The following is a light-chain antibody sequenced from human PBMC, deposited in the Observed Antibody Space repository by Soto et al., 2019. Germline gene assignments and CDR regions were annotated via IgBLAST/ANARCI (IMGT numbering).Light chain of an antibody. Sequence: EIVLTQSPATLSLSPWERATLSCRASQSVSSYLAWYQQKPGQAPRLLIYDASSRATGIPARFSGSGSGTDFTLTISSLEPEDFAVYYCQQRSNWLITFGQGTRLEIK. V-gene: IGKV3-11*01. CDR2: DAS. CDR1: QSVSSY. CDR3: QQRSNWLIT. J-gene: IGKJ5*01.